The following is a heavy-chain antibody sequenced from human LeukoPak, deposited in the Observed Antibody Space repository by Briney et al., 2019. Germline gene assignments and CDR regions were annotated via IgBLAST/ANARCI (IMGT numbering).Heavy chain of an antibody. V-gene: IGHV4-61*01. CDR3: ARSYASGSYPY. D-gene: IGHD3-10*01. CDR1: GGSVSSGSYY. J-gene: IGHJ4*02. CDR2: IYSSGST. Sequence: SETLSLTCTVSGGSVSSGSYYWSWIRQPPGKGLEWIGYIYSSGSTNYNPSLKSRVTISVDASKTQFSLKLSSVTAADTAVYYCARSYASGSYPYWGQGTLVTGSS.